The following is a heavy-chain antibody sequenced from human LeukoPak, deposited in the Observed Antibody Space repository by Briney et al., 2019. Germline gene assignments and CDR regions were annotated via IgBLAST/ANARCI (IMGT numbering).Heavy chain of an antibody. CDR3: ARDPTTVTTFGWFDP. CDR1: GGSISSYH. J-gene: IGHJ5*02. D-gene: IGHD4-17*01. V-gene: IGHV4-59*01. CDR2: IYYSGST. Sequence: SETLSLTCTVSGGSISSYHWIWIRQPPGKGLEWIGYIYYSGSTNYNPSLKSRVTISVDTSKNQFSLKLSSVTAADTAVYYCARDPTTVTTFGWFDPWGQGTLVTVSS.